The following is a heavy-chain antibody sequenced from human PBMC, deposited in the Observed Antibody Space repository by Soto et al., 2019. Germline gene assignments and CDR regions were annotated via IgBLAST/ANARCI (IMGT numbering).Heavy chain of an antibody. CDR1: GFSFRNYA. Sequence: LXLSCAASGFSFRNYAMSWVRQAPGKGLEWISTLTGSSSNIYYADSVKGRFAISRDNSRNTLYLQMNSLTAEDTAVYYCANGRATYGLLTHDYWGQGTLVTVSS. J-gene: IGHJ4*02. CDR3: ANGRATYGLLTHDY. V-gene: IGHV3-23*01. CDR2: LTGSSSNI. D-gene: IGHD3-10*01.